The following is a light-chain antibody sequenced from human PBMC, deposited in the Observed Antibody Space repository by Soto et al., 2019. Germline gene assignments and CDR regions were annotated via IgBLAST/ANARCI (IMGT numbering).Light chain of an antibody. CDR3: QEYGNSRT. CDR2: GTS. CDR1: QSVSSSY. J-gene: IGKJ1*01. Sequence: EIVLTQSPGTLSLSPGERATLSCRASQSVSSSYLAWYQQKPGQAPRLLIYGTSSRATGIPDRFSGSGSGKEFTLTISRREPEDFGVYYCQEYGNSRTFGQGTKVEIK. V-gene: IGKV3-20*01.